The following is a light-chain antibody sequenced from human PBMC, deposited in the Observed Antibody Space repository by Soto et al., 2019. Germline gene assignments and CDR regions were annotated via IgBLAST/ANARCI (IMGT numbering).Light chain of an antibody. CDR2: RAS. V-gene: IGKV1-5*03. Sequence: DIQMTQSPSTLSTSVGDRVTISCRASQSISSWLAWYQQKPGEAPNLLIYRASSLQSGVPSRFSGSGSGTEFTLTITILQLDDVATYYCQQYSRYSWTFGKVAKVDIK. CDR3: QQYSRYSWT. CDR1: QSISSW. J-gene: IGKJ1*01.